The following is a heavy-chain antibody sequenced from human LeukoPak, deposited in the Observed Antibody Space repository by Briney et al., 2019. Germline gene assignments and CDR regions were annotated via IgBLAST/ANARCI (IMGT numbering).Heavy chain of an antibody. D-gene: IGHD2-15*01. CDR3: ARRLSYCSGGSCYSRAWFDP. CDR2: IYYSGST. Sequence: SETLSLTCTVSGGSISSYYWSWIRQPPGKGLEWFGYIYYSGSTKYNPSLKSRVTISVDTSKNQFSLKLSSVTAADTAVYYCARRLSYCSGGSCYSRAWFDPWGQGTLVTVSS. V-gene: IGHV4-59*01. J-gene: IGHJ5*02. CDR1: GGSISSYY.